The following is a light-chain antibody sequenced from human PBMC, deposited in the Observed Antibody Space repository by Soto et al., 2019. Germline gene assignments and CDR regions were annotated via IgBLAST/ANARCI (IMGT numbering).Light chain of an antibody. J-gene: IGLJ2*01. CDR1: SSNIGAGYD. CDR2: CNT. CDR3: QSYDISLSGSL. V-gene: IGLV1-40*01. Sequence: SVLTQPPSVSGAPGKTVTISCTGSSSNIGAGYDVHWYQQLPGTAPKLLIYCNTTRPSGVPDRFSGSKSGTSASLAITGLQAEDEADYYCQSYDISLSGSLFGGGTKLTVL.